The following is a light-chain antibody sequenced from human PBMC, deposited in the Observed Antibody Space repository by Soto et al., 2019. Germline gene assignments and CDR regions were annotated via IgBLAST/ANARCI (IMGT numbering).Light chain of an antibody. J-gene: IGKJ4*01. Sequence: DIVMTQSPDSLAVSLGERATINCRSSQRVLYSSNTKDTIAWYQQKPGQPPRLLIYWASTRESGVPDRLSGSGSGTDFTLTISSLQAEDVAVYYCQQYYDPLTFVGGTKVEIK. CDR3: QQYYDPLT. V-gene: IGKV4-1*01. CDR1: QRVLYSSNTKDT. CDR2: WAS.